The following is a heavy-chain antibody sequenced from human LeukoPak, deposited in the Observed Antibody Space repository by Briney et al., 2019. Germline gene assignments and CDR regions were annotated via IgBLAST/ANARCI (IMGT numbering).Heavy chain of an antibody. CDR3: AREGTTVTHFDY. V-gene: IGHV4-59*01. J-gene: IGHJ4*02. CDR1: GGSISGYY. CDR2: IYSSGST. Sequence: KPSETLSLTCTVSGGSISGYYWSWIRQPPGKGLEWIGYIYSSGSTNYNPSLKSRVTISIDTPKNQFSLKLSSVTAADTAVYYCAREGTTVTHFDYWGQGTLVTVSS. D-gene: IGHD4-11*01.